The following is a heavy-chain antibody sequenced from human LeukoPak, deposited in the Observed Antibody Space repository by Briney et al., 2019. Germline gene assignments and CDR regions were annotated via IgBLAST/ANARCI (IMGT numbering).Heavy chain of an antibody. D-gene: IGHD1-1*01. J-gene: IGHJ4*02. V-gene: IGHV4-4*02. CDR2: FSHSGIT. CDR1: GASISRGSW. CDR3: ARNGGHNQEH. Sequence: SETLSLTCDVSGASISRGSWWSWVRQSPGKGLEWIGEFSHSGITNFNLSLKSRVTISVDKSRNQFSLNLISVTAADTAVYFCARNGGHNQEHWGQGTLVTVSS.